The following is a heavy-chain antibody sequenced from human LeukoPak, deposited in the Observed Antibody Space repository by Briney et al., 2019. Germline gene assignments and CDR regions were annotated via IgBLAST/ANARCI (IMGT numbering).Heavy chain of an antibody. CDR1: GFTFSSYS. V-gene: IGHV3-21*01. Sequence: PGGSLRLSCAASGFTFSSYSMNWVRQAPGKGLEWVSSISSSSSYIYYADSVKGRFTISRDNAKNSLYLQMNSLRAEDTAVYYCARATYYGYVWGSTNYYYYMDVWGKGTTVTVSS. CDR3: ARATYYGYVWGSTNYYYYMDV. D-gene: IGHD3-16*01. CDR2: ISSSSSYI. J-gene: IGHJ6*03.